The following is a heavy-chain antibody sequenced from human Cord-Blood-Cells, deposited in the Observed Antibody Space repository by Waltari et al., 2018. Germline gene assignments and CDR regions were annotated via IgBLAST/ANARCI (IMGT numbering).Heavy chain of an antibody. V-gene: IGHV1-69*01. CDR3: ARDLSVANWGSRRAFDI. CDR1: GGTFSSYA. Sequence: QVQLVQSGAEVKKPGSSVKVSCKASGGTFSSYAISWVRQAPGQGLEWMGGIIPIFGTANDAQKFQGRVTITADESTSTAYMELSSLRSEDTAVYYCARDLSVANWGSRRAFDIWGQGTMVTVSS. D-gene: IGHD7-27*01. CDR2: IIPIFGTA. J-gene: IGHJ3*02.